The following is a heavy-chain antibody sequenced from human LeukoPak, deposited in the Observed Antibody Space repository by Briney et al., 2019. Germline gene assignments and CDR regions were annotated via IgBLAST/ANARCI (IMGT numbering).Heavy chain of an antibody. D-gene: IGHD1-1*01. CDR3: ARHRVDINSPRGMDV. CDR1: GYNFITYW. J-gene: IGHJ6*02. V-gene: IGHV5-51*01. Sequence: XESLKISCKGSGYNFITYWIGWVRPMPGKGLEWMGIIYPGNSDTRYSPSFQGQVTFSADKSISTAYLQWSSLKASDTAMYYCARHRVDINSPRGMDVWGQGTTVTVSS. CDR2: IYPGNSDT.